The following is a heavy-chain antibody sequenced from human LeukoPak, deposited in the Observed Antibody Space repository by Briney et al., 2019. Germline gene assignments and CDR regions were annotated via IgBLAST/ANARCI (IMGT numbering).Heavy chain of an antibody. CDR3: ARDPGSFLSSSGWLNWFDP. V-gene: IGHV1-18*01. Sequence: ASVKVSCKASGYTFTRYGINWVRQAPGQGLEWMGWISAYNGNTNFAQKLQGRVTMTTDTSTTTAYMELRSLRSDDTAVYYCARDPGSFLSSSGWLNWFDPWGQGTLVTVSS. D-gene: IGHD6-19*01. CDR2: ISAYNGNT. CDR1: GYTFTRYG. J-gene: IGHJ5*02.